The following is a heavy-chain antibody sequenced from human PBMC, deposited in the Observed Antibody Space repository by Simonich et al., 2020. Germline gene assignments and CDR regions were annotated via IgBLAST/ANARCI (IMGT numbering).Heavy chain of an antibody. Sequence: EVQLVESGGGLVKPGGSLRLSGAASVFTFSNAWMSWVRQAPGKGLGWVGRIKSKTDGGKTDYAAPVKGRFTISRDDSKNTLYLQMNSLKTEDTAVYYCTTDLRVRGYSYGYDYWGQGTLVTVSS. CDR2: IKSKTDGGKT. J-gene: IGHJ4*02. V-gene: IGHV3-15*01. D-gene: IGHD5-18*01. CDR3: TTDLRVRGYSYGYDY. CDR1: VFTFSNAW.